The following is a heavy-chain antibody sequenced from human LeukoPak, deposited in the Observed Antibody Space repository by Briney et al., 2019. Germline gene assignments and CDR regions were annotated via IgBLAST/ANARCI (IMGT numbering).Heavy chain of an antibody. CDR1: GFTFSSYS. CDR2: ISSSSSYI. Sequence: PGGSLRISCAAAGFTFSSYSMNWVRQAPGKGLEWVSSISSSSSYIYYADSVKGRFTISRDNAKNSLYLQMNSLRAEDTAVYYCARIVEMATHTNLDYWGQGTLVTVSS. D-gene: IGHD5-24*01. J-gene: IGHJ4*02. CDR3: ARIVEMATHTNLDY. V-gene: IGHV3-21*01.